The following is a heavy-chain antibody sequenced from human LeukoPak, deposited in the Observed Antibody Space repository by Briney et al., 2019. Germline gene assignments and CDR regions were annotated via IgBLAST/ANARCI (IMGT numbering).Heavy chain of an antibody. CDR1: GFTFTTYA. Sequence: GGSLRLSCAASGFTFTTYAMHWVRQAPGKGLEYVSAISSSGGSTFYANSVKGRFTISRDNLENTLYLQMGSLRAEDMALYYCVRRAPGFSSGWLDYWGQGTLVTVSS. J-gene: IGHJ4*02. CDR3: VRRAPGFSSGWLDY. CDR2: ISSSGGST. D-gene: IGHD6-19*01. V-gene: IGHV3-64*01.